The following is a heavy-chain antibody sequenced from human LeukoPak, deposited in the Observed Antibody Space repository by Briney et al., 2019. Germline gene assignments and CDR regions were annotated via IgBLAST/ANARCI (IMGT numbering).Heavy chain of an antibody. V-gene: IGHV4-59*08. CDR2: IFDSGDT. CDR3: ARHPLRGGFDY. CDR1: GGSTSNYY. Sequence: SETLSLTCTVSGGSTSNYYWSWIRQPPGKGLEWIAYIFDSGDTRYNPSLKSRVTISVDTSKNQFSLKLNSVTAADTAVYYCARHPLRGGFDYWGQGTLVTVSS. J-gene: IGHJ4*02.